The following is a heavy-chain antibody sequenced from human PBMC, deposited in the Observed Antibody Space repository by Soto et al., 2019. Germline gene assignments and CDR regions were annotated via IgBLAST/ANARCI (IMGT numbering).Heavy chain of an antibody. D-gene: IGHD2-15*01. J-gene: IGHJ4*02. V-gene: IGHV4-38-2*01. CDR1: GYSISSGYY. CDR3: ARGGRRGNSGDIFDY. Sequence: SETLSLTYAVSGYSISSGYYWGWIRQPPGKGLEWIGSIYHSGSTYYNPSLKSRVTISVDTSKNQFSLKLSSVTAAETAVYYCARGGRRGNSGDIFDYWGQGTLVTVSS. CDR2: IYHSGST.